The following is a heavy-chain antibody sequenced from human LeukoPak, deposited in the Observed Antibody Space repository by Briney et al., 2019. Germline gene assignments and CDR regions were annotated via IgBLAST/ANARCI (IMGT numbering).Heavy chain of an antibody. CDR3: ARWGYYYDSSGYYRGFDY. J-gene: IGHJ4*02. CDR1: GGSISSGGYY. V-gene: IGHV4-31*03. CDR2: IYYSGST. D-gene: IGHD3-22*01. Sequence: SETLSLTCTVSGGSISSGGYYWSWIRQHPGKGLEWIGYIYYSGSTYYNPSLKSRVTISVDTSKNQFSLKLSSVTAADTAVYYCARWGYYYDSSGYYRGFDYWGQGTLVAVSS.